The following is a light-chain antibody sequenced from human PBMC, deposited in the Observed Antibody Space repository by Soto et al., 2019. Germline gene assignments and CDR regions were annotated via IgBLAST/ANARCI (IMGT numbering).Light chain of an antibody. CDR2: SNY. CDR1: SSNIGSNT. Sequence: QSVLTQSPSASGTPGQRVTISCSGSSSNIGSNTVNWYQQLPGTAPKLLIYSNYQRPSGVPNRFSGSKSDNTASLTVSGLQAEDEADYFCSSYAGTNKVFGGGTKVTVL. CDR3: SSYAGTNKV. J-gene: IGLJ3*02. V-gene: IGLV1-44*01.